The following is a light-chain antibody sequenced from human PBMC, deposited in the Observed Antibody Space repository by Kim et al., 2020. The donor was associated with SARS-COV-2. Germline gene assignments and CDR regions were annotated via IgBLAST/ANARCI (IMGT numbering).Light chain of an antibody. Sequence: LSPGERATLSSRASQSVSSSYLAWYQQKPGQAPRLLIYGASSRATGIPDRFSGSGSGTDFTLTISRLEPEDSAVYYCQQYDTSRTFGQGTKVDIK. CDR2: GAS. J-gene: IGKJ1*01. CDR3: QQYDTSRT. CDR1: QSVSSSY. V-gene: IGKV3-20*01.